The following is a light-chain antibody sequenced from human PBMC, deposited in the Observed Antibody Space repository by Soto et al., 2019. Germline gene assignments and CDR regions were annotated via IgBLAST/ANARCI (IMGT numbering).Light chain of an antibody. CDR1: SRDIGGYNS. CDR2: DVS. V-gene: IGLV2-14*01. J-gene: IGLJ2*01. Sequence: QSALTQPAAVSGSPGQSLTISCTGTSRDIGGYNSVSWYQQHPGKAPKLMIYDVSYRPSGVSNRFSGSKSGNTASLTISGLQAEDEARYYCSSYRSSTTAVFGGGTKLTVL. CDR3: SSYRSSTTAV.